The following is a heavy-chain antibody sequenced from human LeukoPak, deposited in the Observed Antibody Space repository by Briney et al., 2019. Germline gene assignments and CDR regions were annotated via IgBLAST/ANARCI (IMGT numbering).Heavy chain of an antibody. J-gene: IGHJ4*02. CDR1: GFNLSSNY. D-gene: IGHD6-19*01. V-gene: IGHV3-53*01. CDR2: IYSGGST. Sequence: GGSLTLSCAASGFNLSSNYMSWVCQAPRKGLEWVSVIYSGGSTFFPDFVRGRFTISIDNSKNTPYLPVNSLRARRTAVYYFATSFISGWYDYWGQGTLVTVSS. CDR3: ATSFISGWYDY.